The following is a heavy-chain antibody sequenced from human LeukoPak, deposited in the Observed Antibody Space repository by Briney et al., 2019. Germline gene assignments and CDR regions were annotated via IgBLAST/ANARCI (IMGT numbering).Heavy chain of an antibody. J-gene: IGHJ4*02. CDR3: ARYASTGPCFGY. Sequence: GESLKISCEASGYSFTNYWIGWVRQMPGKGLEWMGVIYPRDSDTRYTPSFRGQVTMSVDKSINTAYLQWSSLKASDTAIYYCARYASTGPCFGYWGQGTLVTVSS. CDR2: IYPRDSDT. CDR1: GYSFTNYW. V-gene: IGHV5-51*01. D-gene: IGHD2-2*01.